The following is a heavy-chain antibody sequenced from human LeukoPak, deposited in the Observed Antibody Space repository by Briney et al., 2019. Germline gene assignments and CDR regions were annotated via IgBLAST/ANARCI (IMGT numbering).Heavy chain of an antibody. CDR2: TSGSGGST. CDR3: AKSMSTIFGVVTPINWFDP. CDR1: GFTFSSYA. Sequence: GGSLRLSCAASGFTFSSYAMSWVRQAPGKGLEWVSVTSGSGGSTFYADSVKGRFTISRDNSKNTLYLQMNSLRAEDTAVYYCAKSMSTIFGVVTPINWFDPWGQGTLVTVSS. D-gene: IGHD3-3*01. J-gene: IGHJ5*02. V-gene: IGHV3-23*01.